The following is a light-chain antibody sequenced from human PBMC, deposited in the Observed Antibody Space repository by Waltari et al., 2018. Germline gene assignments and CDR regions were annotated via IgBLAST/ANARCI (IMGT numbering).Light chain of an antibody. Sequence: QSALTQPASVSGSPGQSITISCTGTSSDVGFYNLVSWYQQPPDKAPKRMVYKVIDRPSGFSTRSPGSKAGNTASLTISGLQAEDEADYYCCSYAGRNIWVFGGGTKVTVL. CDR1: SSDVGFYNL. V-gene: IGLV2-23*02. CDR2: KVI. CDR3: CSYAGRNIWV. J-gene: IGLJ3*02.